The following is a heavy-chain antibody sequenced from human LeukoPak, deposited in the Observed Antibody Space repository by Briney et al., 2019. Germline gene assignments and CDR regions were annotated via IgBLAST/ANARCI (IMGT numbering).Heavy chain of an antibody. CDR3: AKDKGQLRDYYYMDV. D-gene: IGHD1-1*01. CDR2: IRYDGSNK. Sequence: AGGSLRLSCAASGFTFSSYGMHWVRQAPGKGLEWVAFIRYDGSNKYYADSVKGRFTISRDNSKNTLYLQMNSLRAEDTAVYYCAKDKGQLRDYYYMDVRGKGTTVTVSS. V-gene: IGHV3-30*02. J-gene: IGHJ6*03. CDR1: GFTFSSYG.